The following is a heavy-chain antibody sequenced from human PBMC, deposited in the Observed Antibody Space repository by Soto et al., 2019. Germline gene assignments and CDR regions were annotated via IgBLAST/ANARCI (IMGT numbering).Heavy chain of an antibody. Sequence: GGSLRLSCAASGFTFSSYGMHWVRQAPGKGLEWVAVIWYDGSNKYYADSVKGRFTISRDNSKNTLYLQMNSLRAEDTAVYYCARGPRWELPDYYYGMDVWGQGTTVTVSS. CDR3: ARGPRWELPDYYYGMDV. J-gene: IGHJ6*02. V-gene: IGHV3-33*01. CDR2: IWYDGSNK. CDR1: GFTFSSYG. D-gene: IGHD1-26*01.